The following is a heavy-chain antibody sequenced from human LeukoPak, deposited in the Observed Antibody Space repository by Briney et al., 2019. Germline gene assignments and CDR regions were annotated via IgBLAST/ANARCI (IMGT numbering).Heavy chain of an antibody. V-gene: IGHV4-59*01. CDR3: ARVQGGGWYEPFDY. J-gene: IGHJ4*02. Sequence: SETLSLTCTVSGGSISSYYWSWIRQPPGKGVEWIGYIYYSGSTNYNPSLKSRVTISVDTSKNQFSLKLSSVTAADTAVYYCARVQGGGWYEPFDYWGQGTLVTVSS. CDR2: IYYSGST. D-gene: IGHD6-19*01. CDR1: GGSISSYY.